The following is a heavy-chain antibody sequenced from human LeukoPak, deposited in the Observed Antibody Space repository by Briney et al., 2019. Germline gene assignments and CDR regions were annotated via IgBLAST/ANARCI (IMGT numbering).Heavy chain of an antibody. Sequence: GGSLRLSCAASGFSFSSYGMHWVRQAPGKGLEWVALIWYDGSNIYYADSVKGRFTISRDNSKNTLYLQTNSLRAEDTAVYYCAKGYCSRTSCYWYFDLWGRGTLVTVSS. D-gene: IGHD2-2*01. CDR2: IWYDGSNI. V-gene: IGHV3-33*06. CDR1: GFSFSSYG. J-gene: IGHJ2*01. CDR3: AKGYCSRTSCYWYFDL.